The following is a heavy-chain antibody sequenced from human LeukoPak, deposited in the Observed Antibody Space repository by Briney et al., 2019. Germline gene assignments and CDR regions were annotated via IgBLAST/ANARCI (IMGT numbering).Heavy chain of an antibody. J-gene: IGHJ4*02. CDR3: ARGGGVIIRGFDY. D-gene: IGHD3-10*01. CDR2: INSDGSST. V-gene: IGHV3-74*01. Sequence: GGSLRLSCAASGFTFSSYWMHWVRQAPGKGLVWVSRINSDGSSTSYADSVKGRFTISRDNAKNTLYLQMNCLRAEDTAVYYCARGGGVIIRGFDYWGQGTLVTVSS. CDR1: GFTFSSYW.